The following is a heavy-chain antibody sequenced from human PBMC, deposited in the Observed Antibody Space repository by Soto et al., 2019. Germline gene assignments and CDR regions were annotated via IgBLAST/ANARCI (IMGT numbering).Heavy chain of an antibody. D-gene: IGHD6-13*01. CDR1: GFTFSNYA. J-gene: IGHJ4*02. CDR2: ISGSGSIT. Sequence: GGSLRLSCAASGFTFSNYAMSWVRQAPGKGLEWVSDISGSGSITYYADSVKGRFTISRDNSMHTLYLQINSLRAEDTAVYYCARDLLAAAGTLFFDFWGQGTLVTVSS. V-gene: IGHV3-23*01. CDR3: ARDLLAAAGTLFFDF.